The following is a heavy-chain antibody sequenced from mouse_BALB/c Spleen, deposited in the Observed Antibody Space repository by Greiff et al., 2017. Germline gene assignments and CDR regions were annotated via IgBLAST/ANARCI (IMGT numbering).Heavy chain of an antibody. D-gene: IGHD1-2*01. V-gene: IGHV14-4*02. CDR3: NANGYDAMDY. J-gene: IGHJ4*01. CDR2: IDPENGDT. Sequence: EVQLQQSGAELVRSGASVKLSCTASGFNIKDYYMHWVKQRPEQGLEWIGWIDPENGDTEYAPKFQGKATMTADTSSNTAYLQLSSLTSEDTAVYYCNANGYDAMDYWGQGTSVTVSS. CDR1: GFNIKDYY.